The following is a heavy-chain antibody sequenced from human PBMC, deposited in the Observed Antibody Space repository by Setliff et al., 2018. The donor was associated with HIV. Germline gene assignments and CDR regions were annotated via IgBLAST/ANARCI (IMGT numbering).Heavy chain of an antibody. D-gene: IGHD3-3*01. CDR3: ARDAHYYDFWSGYYEAFDY. J-gene: IGHJ4*02. CDR2: ISSSGSTT. V-gene: IGHV3-11*04. Sequence: LRLSCAASGFTFSDYYMSWSRQVPGKGLEWVSYISSSGSTTYYAASVKGRFTISRDNAKNSLYLQMNSLRAEDTAVYYCARDAHYYDFWSGYYEAFDYWGQGTLVTVSS. CDR1: GFTFSDYY.